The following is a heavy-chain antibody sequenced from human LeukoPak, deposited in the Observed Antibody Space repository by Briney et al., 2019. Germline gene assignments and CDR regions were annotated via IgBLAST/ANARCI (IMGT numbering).Heavy chain of an antibody. V-gene: IGHV3-7*01. Sequence: TGGSLRLSCAASGFIFSSYGMHWVRQAPGKGLEWAANIKQDGSEKYYVDSVKGRFTISRDNAKNSLYLQMNSLRAEDTAVYYCAKVRVYQLLRDAFDIWGQGTMVTVSS. J-gene: IGHJ3*02. CDR3: AKVRVYQLLRDAFDI. CDR2: IKQDGSEK. CDR1: GFIFSSYG. D-gene: IGHD2-2*01.